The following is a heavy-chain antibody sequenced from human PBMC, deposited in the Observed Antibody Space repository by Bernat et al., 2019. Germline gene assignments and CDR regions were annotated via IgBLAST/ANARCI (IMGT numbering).Heavy chain of an antibody. V-gene: IGHV4-34*09. J-gene: IGHJ6*03. CDR2: INHSGST. Sequence: QVQLQESGPGLVKPSQTLSLTCAVYGGSFSGYYWSWIRQPPGKGLEWIGEINHSGSTNYNPSLKSRVTISVDTSKNQFSLKLSSVTAADTAVYYCARESPYVVVPAASGPNYYYYMDVWGKGTTVTVSS. CDR3: ARESPYVVVPAASGPNYYYYMDV. CDR1: GGSFSGYY. D-gene: IGHD2-2*01.